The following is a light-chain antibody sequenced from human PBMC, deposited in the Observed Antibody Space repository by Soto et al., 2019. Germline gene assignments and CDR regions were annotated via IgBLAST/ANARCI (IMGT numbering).Light chain of an antibody. CDR2: AAS. V-gene: IGKV1-39*01. J-gene: IGKJ1*01. CDR1: ENIRSY. CDR3: QQSYNSPPT. Sequence: DIQMTQSPSSLTASVGDRVTITCRASENIRSYLNWYLHKPGKAPKLMIYAASTLQSGVPSKFSGSGSETHFTRTISNLQPEDCATDFCQQSYNSPPTFGKGTKVEIK.